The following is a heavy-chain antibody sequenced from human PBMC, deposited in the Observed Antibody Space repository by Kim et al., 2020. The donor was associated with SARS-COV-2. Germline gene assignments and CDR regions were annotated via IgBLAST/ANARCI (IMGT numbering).Heavy chain of an antibody. Sequence: GGSLRLSCAASGFTFSSYEMNWVRQAPGKGLEWVSYISSSGSTIYYADSVKGRFTISRDNAKNSLYLQMNSLRAEDTAVYYCARGDYYGSGSYYNAGRLNWFDPWGQGTLVTVSS. CDR2: ISSSGSTI. CDR1: GFTFSSYE. V-gene: IGHV3-48*03. D-gene: IGHD3-10*01. J-gene: IGHJ5*02. CDR3: ARGDYYGSGSYYNAGRLNWFDP.